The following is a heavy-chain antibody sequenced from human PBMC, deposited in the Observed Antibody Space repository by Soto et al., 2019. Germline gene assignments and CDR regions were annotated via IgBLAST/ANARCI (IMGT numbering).Heavy chain of an antibody. Sequence: QVQLQESGPGLVKPSETLSLTCTVSGGSMNIYSWSWVRQPPGKGLEWIGYFLYPGSTNHNPSLGSRVTISVDSPRNQFALKRTSVTAADTAVYYCTRDLIDGAKSWYFDLWCRGTLVTVSS. J-gene: IGHJ2*01. CDR2: FLYPGST. CDR3: TRDLIDGAKSWYFDL. V-gene: IGHV4-59*01. CDR1: GGSMNIYS.